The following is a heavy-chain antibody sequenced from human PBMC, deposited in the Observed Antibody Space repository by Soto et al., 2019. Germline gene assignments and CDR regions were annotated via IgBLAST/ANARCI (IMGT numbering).Heavy chain of an antibody. Sequence: SVKVACKCPGYPLTSYYIHLVRQAPGQGLEWMGRINPNSGDTNYAQKFQGRVTMTRDTPISTAYMELGSLRSDDTAVYYCASDRCSTTGCYSFDYWGQGTLVTVS. CDR3: ASDRCSTTGCYSFDY. CDR1: GYPLTSYY. V-gene: IGHV1-2*06. CDR2: INPNSGDT. J-gene: IGHJ4*02. D-gene: IGHD2-2*01.